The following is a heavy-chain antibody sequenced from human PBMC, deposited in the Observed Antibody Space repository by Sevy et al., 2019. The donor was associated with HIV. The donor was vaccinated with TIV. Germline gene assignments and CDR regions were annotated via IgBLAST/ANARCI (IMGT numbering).Heavy chain of an antibody. V-gene: IGHV3-53*01. Sequence: GGSLRLSCAASGFTVGNYFMSWVRQAPGKGLEWVSLIYSGGSTYYADSVEGRFTISRDNSKNTLYLQMNSRRAEDTAVYYCARAMIPSDAFDIWGQGTMVTVSS. CDR1: GFTVGNYF. D-gene: IGHD3-16*01. J-gene: IGHJ3*02. CDR2: IYSGGST. CDR3: ARAMIPSDAFDI.